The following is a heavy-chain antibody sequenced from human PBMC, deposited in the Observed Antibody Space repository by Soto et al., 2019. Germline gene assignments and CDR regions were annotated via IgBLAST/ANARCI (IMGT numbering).Heavy chain of an antibody. CDR2: VSSSGSTI. D-gene: IGHD2-15*01. V-gene: IGHV3-11*01. CDR1: GFTFSDFY. CDR3: AREYTTIVVGPPGY. Sequence: QVQLVESGGGLVKPGGSLRLSCAASGFTFSDFYMTWIRQAPGKGLEWVAYVSSSGSTIFYADSVKGRFTISRDNANNSLFLEMSSLRAEDTAVYYCAREYTTIVVGPPGYWGQGTLVVVSS. J-gene: IGHJ4*02.